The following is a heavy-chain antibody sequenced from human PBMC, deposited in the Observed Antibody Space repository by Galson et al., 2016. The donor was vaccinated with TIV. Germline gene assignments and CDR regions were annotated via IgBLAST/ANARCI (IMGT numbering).Heavy chain of an antibody. D-gene: IGHD3-3*01. CDR2: IQQYGTDK. Sequence: SLRLSCAASGFTFDSYWMSWVRQAPGKGLEWVANIQQYGTDKFYVNSVKGRFTISRDNAKNSLYLQMNSLRAEDTALYFCARDYGGWSGWEFGPRGQGTVVTVSS. CDR3: ARDYGGWSGWEFGP. CDR1: GFTFDSYW. J-gene: IGHJ5*02. V-gene: IGHV3-7*01.